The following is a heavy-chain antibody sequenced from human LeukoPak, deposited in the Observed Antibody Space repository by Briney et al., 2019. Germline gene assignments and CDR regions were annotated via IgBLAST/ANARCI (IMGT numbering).Heavy chain of an antibody. CDR2: ISGSGGST. Sequence: GGSLRLSCAASGFTFSSYAMSWVRQAPGKGLEWVSAISGSGGSTYYADSVKGRFTISRDNSKNTLYLQMNSLRAEDTAVYYCAKDTADYDFWSGPTWDAFDIWGQGTMVTVSS. D-gene: IGHD3-3*01. J-gene: IGHJ3*02. V-gene: IGHV3-23*01. CDR1: GFTFSSYA. CDR3: AKDTADYDFWSGPTWDAFDI.